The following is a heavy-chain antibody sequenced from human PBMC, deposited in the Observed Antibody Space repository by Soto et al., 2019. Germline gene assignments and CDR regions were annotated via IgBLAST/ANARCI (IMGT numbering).Heavy chain of an antibody. J-gene: IGHJ6*02. D-gene: IGHD2-8*01. V-gene: IGHV1-18*04. Sequence: QVQLVQSGVEVRKPGTSVMVSCKASGYVYRNYPITWVRQAPGQGLEWLGWISTYNGNTKYAQRLQGRVTMTADTSTATAYMELRRLTTDDTATYYCARVRAGRWSQGRYHYNGMDVWSQGTTVSVAS. CDR2: ISTYNGNT. CDR3: ARVRAGRWSQGRYHYNGMDV. CDR1: GYVYRNYP.